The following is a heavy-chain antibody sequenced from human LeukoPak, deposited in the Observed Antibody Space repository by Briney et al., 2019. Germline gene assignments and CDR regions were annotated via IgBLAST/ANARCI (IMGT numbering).Heavy chain of an antibody. J-gene: IGHJ4*02. Sequence: ASVKVSCKVSGYTLTELSMHWVRQAPGQGLEWMGWINPNSGGTNYAQKFQGRVTMTRDTSISTAYMELSRLRSDDTAVYYCARVHSIVGATTVGYWGQGTLVTVSS. D-gene: IGHD1-26*01. CDR1: GYTLTELS. V-gene: IGHV1-2*02. CDR2: INPNSGGT. CDR3: ARVHSIVGATTVGY.